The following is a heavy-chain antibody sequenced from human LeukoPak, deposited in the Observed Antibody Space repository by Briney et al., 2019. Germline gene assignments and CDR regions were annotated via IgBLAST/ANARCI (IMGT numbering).Heavy chain of an antibody. CDR3: ARGFTIFGVVNDGFDI. V-gene: IGHV3-74*01. Sequence: GGSLRLSCAASGFTFSSYWMNWVGQAPGKGLVWVSRIDTDGSSTTYADSVKGRFTISRDNAKNTLYLQMNSLRAEDTAVYYCARGFTIFGVVNDGFDIWGQGTKVTVSS. D-gene: IGHD3-3*01. J-gene: IGHJ3*02. CDR2: IDTDGSST. CDR1: GFTFSSYW.